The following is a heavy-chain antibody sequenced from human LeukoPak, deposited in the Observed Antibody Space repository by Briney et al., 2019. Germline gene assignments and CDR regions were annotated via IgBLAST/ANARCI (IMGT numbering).Heavy chain of an antibody. J-gene: IGHJ6*02. CDR3: ARSYSNHLFGMDV. CDR2: IYSGGST. V-gene: IGHV3-23*03. Sequence: GGSLRLSCAASGFTFSSYAMTWVRQAPGKGLEWVSVIYSGGSTYYADSVKGRVAISRDNSKNTVFLQMNSVRAEDTAVYYCARSYSNHLFGMDVWGQGTAVTVSS. D-gene: IGHD4-11*01. CDR1: GFTFSSYA.